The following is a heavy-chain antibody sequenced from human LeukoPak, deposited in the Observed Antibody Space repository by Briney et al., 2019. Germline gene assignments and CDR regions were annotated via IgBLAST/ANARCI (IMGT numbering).Heavy chain of an antibody. D-gene: IGHD3-10*01. CDR1: GGSFSGYY. V-gene: IGHV4-34*01. CDR3: ASVWGSGSYINRPDFDY. CDR2: INHSGST. J-gene: IGHJ4*02. Sequence: SETLSLTCAVYGGSFSGYYWSWIRQPPGKGLEWIGEINHSGSTNYNPSLKSRVTISVDTSKNQFSLKLSSVTAADTAVYYCASVWGSGSYINRPDFDYWGQGTLVTVSS.